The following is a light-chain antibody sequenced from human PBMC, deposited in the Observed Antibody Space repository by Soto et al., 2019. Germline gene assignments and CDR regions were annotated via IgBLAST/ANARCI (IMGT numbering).Light chain of an antibody. CDR2: LKNDGSH. J-gene: IGLJ2*01. CDR1: SGHSTYT. CDR3: QTWDTGIQV. Sequence: QTVVTQSPSASASPGASVKLTCTLSSGHSTYTIAWHQQHPGKGPRYLMRLKNDGSHTKGDGIPVRFSGSSFGAERYLTISSLQSEDEADYYCQTWDTGIQVFGAGTKLTVL. V-gene: IGLV4-69*01.